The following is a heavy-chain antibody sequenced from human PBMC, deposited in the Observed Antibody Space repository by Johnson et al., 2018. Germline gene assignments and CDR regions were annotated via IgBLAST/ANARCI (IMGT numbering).Heavy chain of an antibody. Sequence: VQLVQSGGDLVQPGGSLRLSCAASGFSFSNYAMTWVRQGPGKGLEWVSSISGRLNKTYYADYVKGRFTISRDNSKNMLSLQMTSLRAEDTAVYYCAKGNIEAVTDIQLDAFDFWGQGTMLTVSS. CDR1: GFSFSNYA. CDR2: ISGRLNKT. J-gene: IGHJ3*01. V-gene: IGHV3-23*04. D-gene: IGHD2-21*02. CDR3: AKGNIEAVTDIQLDAFDF.